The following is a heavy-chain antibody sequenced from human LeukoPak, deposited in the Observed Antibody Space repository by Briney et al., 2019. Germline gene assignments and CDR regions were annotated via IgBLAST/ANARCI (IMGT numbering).Heavy chain of an antibody. V-gene: IGHV4-31*03. D-gene: IGHD1-26*01. J-gene: IGHJ5*02. CDR2: ISYSGST. CDR3: ANAEKWPGGGSSYENWFDP. CDR1: GGSISSGGYY. Sequence: PSETLSLTCTVSGGSISSGGYYWSWIRQYPGKGLEWIGYISYSGSTYYNPSLKSRVTISVDTSENQFSLKLSSVTAEDTAVYYCANAEKWPGGGSSYENWFDPWGQGTLVTVSS.